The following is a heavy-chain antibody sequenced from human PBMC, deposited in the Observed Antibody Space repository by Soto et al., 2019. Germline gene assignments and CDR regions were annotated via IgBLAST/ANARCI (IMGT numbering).Heavy chain of an antibody. V-gene: IGHV6-1*01. CDR1: GDSVSSNSAA. CDR2: TYYRSKWYS. D-gene: IGHD1-20*01. Sequence: SQTLSLTCAISGDSVSSNSAAWTWIRQSPSRGLEWLGRTYYRSKWYSDYAMSVKSRITINPDTSKNQFSLQLNSVTPEDTAVYFCARDKHNWKSIDYWGQGTLVTVS. CDR3: ARDKHNWKSIDY. J-gene: IGHJ4*02.